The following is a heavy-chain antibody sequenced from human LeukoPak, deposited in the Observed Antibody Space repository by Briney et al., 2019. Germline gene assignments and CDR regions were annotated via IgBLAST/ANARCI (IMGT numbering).Heavy chain of an antibody. J-gene: IGHJ1*01. V-gene: IGHV3-66*01. CDR2: IYSSGNT. D-gene: IGHD6-13*01. Sequence: GGSLRLSCAASGFTVSSNYMSWVRQAPGKGREWVSVIYSSGNTYYADSVKGRFTISRDNSKNTLYLQMNSLRAGDTAVYYCARDPGITAAGDWGQGTLVTVSS. CDR3: ARDPGITAAGD. CDR1: GFTVSSNY.